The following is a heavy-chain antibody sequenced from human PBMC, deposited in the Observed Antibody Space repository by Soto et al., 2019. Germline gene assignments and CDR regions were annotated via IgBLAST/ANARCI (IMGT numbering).Heavy chain of an antibody. J-gene: IGHJ1*01. CDR2: INHSGST. V-gene: IGHV4-34*01. Sequence: SETLSLTCAVYGGSFSGYYWSWIRQPPGKGLEWIGEINHSGSTNYNPSLKSRVTISVDTSKNQFSLKLSSVTAADTAVYYCASDYGDYLKIFQHWGQGTLVTVSS. CDR3: ASDYGDYLKIFQH. D-gene: IGHD4-17*01. CDR1: GGSFSGYY.